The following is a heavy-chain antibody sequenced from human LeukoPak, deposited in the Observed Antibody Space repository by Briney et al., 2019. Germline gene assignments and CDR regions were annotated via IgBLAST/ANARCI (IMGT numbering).Heavy chain of an antibody. CDR1: GGSSSRHY. Sequence: SETLSLTCTVSGGSSSRHYWSWIRQPPRKGLEWIGYIYYSGSTNYNPSLESRVTISVDTSKNQFSLKLSSVTAADTAVYYCARALGSSKYYFDYWGQGTLVTVSS. V-gene: IGHV4-59*11. CDR2: IYYSGST. J-gene: IGHJ4*02. D-gene: IGHD6-13*01. CDR3: ARALGSSKYYFDY.